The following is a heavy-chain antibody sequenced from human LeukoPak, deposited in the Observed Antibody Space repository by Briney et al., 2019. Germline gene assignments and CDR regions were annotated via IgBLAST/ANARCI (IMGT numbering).Heavy chain of an antibody. CDR3: ARDPDYGGKGIADY. Sequence: PGRSLRLSCAASGFTFSSYAMHWVRQAPGKGLEWVAVISYDGSNKYYADSVKGRFTISRDNSKNTLYLQMNSLRAEDTAVYYCARDPDYGGKGIADYWGQGTLVTVSS. CDR1: GFTFSSYA. V-gene: IGHV3-30-3*01. J-gene: IGHJ4*02. CDR2: ISYDGSNK. D-gene: IGHD4-23*01.